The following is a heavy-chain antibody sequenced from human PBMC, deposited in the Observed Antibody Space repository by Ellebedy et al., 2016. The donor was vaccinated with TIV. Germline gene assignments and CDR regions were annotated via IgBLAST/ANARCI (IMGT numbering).Heavy chain of an antibody. J-gene: IGHJ4*02. D-gene: IGHD2-2*02. V-gene: IGHV1-18*01. Sequence: ASVKVSXXVPGYSFTSVAIAWVRQAPGQGLEWLGGISGYNGDTNYAQKFQGRVTMTIDTSTTTAHLEVRSLRSDDTAVYYCALDCTSSSCYNDHWGQGTLVTVSS. CDR1: GYSFTSVA. CDR3: ALDCTSSSCYNDH. CDR2: ISGYNGDT.